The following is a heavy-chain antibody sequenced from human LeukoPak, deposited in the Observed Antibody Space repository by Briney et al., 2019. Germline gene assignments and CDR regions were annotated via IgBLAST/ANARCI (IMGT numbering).Heavy chain of an antibody. CDR1: GFTFSSYA. Sequence: GGSLRLSCAASGFTFSSYAMSWVRQAPGKGLEWISTITASGVTTYYADSVKGRFTISRDNSKNMLFLQMNSLRAEDTAVYYCAKAPYDTSGFSSPNYFDYWGQGTLVTVSS. D-gene: IGHD3-22*01. J-gene: IGHJ4*02. V-gene: IGHV3-23*01. CDR3: AKAPYDTSGFSSPNYFDY. CDR2: ITASGVTT.